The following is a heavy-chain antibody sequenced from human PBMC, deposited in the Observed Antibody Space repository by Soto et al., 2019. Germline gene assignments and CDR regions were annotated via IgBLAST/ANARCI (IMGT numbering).Heavy chain of an antibody. CDR1: GYTFTSYD. J-gene: IGHJ6*02. Sequence: ASVEIACKASGYTFTSYDINWVRQATGQGLEWMGWMNPNSGNTGYAQKFQGRVTMTRNNSISTAYMELISLRSHDMVLYYCARRQRSWPYYYYYGRDGWGQGPTVAVSS. CDR3: ARRQRSWPYYYYYGRDG. V-gene: IGHV1-8*01. D-gene: IGHD6-13*01. CDR2: MNPNSGNT.